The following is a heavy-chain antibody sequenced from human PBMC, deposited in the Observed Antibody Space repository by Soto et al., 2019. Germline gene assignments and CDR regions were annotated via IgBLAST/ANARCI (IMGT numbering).Heavy chain of an antibody. J-gene: IGHJ4*02. Sequence: EVQLLESGGGLLQPGGSLRLSCAASGLTFRNYAMSWVRQAPGKGLEWVTAISDSGDTYYADSVKGRFTISRDNSKNTLYLKMNSLRAEDTAVYYCATLKFGLKYYFDYWGQGTLVTVSS. CDR2: ISDSGDT. CDR1: GLTFRNYA. D-gene: IGHD3-10*01. V-gene: IGHV3-23*01. CDR3: ATLKFGLKYYFDY.